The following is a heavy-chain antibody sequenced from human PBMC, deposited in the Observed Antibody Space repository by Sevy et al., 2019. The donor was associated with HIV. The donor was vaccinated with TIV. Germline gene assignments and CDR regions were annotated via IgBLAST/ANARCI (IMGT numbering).Heavy chain of an antibody. CDR2: ISYDGSNQ. CDR3: AKGAVDCSDGTCYSAYYYSVMDV. Sequence: GGSLRLSSAASGFTFSNYGMHWVRQAPGKGLEWVAVISYDGSNQYYADSVQGRFTISRDNSKNTLYLQMNSLRTEDTAVYYCAKGAVDCSDGTCYSAYYYSVMDVWGQGTTVTVSS. CDR1: GFTFSNYG. V-gene: IGHV3-30*18. D-gene: IGHD2-15*01. J-gene: IGHJ6*02.